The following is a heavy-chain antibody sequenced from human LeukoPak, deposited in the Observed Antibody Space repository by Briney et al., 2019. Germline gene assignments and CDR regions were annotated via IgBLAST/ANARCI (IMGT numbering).Heavy chain of an antibody. Sequence: GESLRISCKGSGYTFSSYWIGWVRQMPGKGLEWMGIIYPGDSDTRYSPSLQGQVTISVDTSIGTAYLQWSSLKASDTAVYYCARQNDFRLDYWGQGTLVTVSS. D-gene: IGHD3-3*01. CDR1: GYTFSSYW. V-gene: IGHV5-51*01. CDR3: ARQNDFRLDY. J-gene: IGHJ4*02. CDR2: IYPGDSDT.